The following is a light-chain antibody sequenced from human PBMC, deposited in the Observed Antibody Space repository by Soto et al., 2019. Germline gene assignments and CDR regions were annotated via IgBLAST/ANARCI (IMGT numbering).Light chain of an antibody. J-gene: IGLJ1*01. CDR3: AVWDDSLSGYV. V-gene: IGLV1-47*02. CDR1: SSNIGINF. CDR2: SNN. Sequence: QYVLSQPPSASGTPGQRVTISCSGSSSNIGINFVYWYQQLPGAAPKLLIYSNNQRLSGVPDRFTGSRSGTSASLAIRGLQSEDEADYYCAVWDDSLSGYVFGGGTKVTVL.